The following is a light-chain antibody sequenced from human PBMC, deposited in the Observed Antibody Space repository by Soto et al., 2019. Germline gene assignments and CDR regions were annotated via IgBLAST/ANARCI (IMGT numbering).Light chain of an antibody. CDR1: SSDVGAYKY. CDR3: TSYVGSNIWV. J-gene: IGLJ3*02. Sequence: QSALTQPPSASGSPGQSVTISCTGISSDVGAYKYVSWYQQYPGKAPKLMIYEVSKRPSGVPDRFSGSKSGNTASLTVSGLQAEDEADYYCTSYVGSNIWVFGGRTKLTVL. V-gene: IGLV2-8*01. CDR2: EVS.